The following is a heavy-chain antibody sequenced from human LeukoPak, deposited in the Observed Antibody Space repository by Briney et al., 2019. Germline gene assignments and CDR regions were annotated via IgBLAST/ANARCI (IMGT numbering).Heavy chain of an antibody. J-gene: IGHJ4*02. V-gene: IGHV4-4*02. CDR2: IYHSGST. CDR1: GGSISSSNW. CDR3: ASLADYYGSGSYYRNDY. Sequence: PSETLSLTCAVSGGSISSSNWWSWVRQPPGKGLEWIGEIYHSGSTNYNPSLKSRVTISVDKSKNQFSLKLSSVTAADTAVYYCASLADYYGSGSYYRNDYWGREPWSPSPQ. D-gene: IGHD3-10*01.